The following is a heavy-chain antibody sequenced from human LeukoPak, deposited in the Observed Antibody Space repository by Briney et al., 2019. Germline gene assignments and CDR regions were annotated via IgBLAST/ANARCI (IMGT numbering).Heavy chain of an antibody. D-gene: IGHD2-15*01. CDR1: GFTFSSYA. CDR2: ISGSGGST. J-gene: IGHJ4*02. V-gene: IGHV3-23*01. CDR3: AKVVAATLFYYPFDY. Sequence: GGSLRLSCAASGFTFSSYAMSWVRRAPGKGLEWVSGISGSGGSTYYADSVKGRFTISRDNSKNTLYLQMNSLRAEDTAVYYCAKVVAATLFYYPFDYWGQGTLVTVSS.